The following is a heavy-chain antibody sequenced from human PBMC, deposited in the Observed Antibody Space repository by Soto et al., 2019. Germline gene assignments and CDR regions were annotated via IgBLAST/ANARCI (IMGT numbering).Heavy chain of an antibody. J-gene: IGHJ4*02. D-gene: IGHD3-22*01. Sequence: SGPTLVNPTETLTLTCTVSGFSLSNARMGVSWIRQPPGKALEWLAHIFSNDEKSYSTSLKSRLTISKDTSKSQVVLTMTNMDPVDTATYYCARTYYYDSSGYYPTPDYWGQGTLVTVSS. CDR1: GFSLSNARMG. CDR2: IFSNDEK. CDR3: ARTYYYDSSGYYPTPDY. V-gene: IGHV2-26*01.